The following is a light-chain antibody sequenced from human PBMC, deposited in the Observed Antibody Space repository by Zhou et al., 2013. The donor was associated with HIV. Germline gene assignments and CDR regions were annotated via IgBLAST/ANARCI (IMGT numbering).Light chain of an antibody. CDR2: RNN. Sequence: QSVLTQPPSVSGAPGQRVTISCSGSSSNIGAGFVVHWYQHLPGTAPKLLIYRNNQRPSGVPDRFSGSKSGTSASLAISGLRSEDEADYYCAAWDDSLSGVVFGGGTKLTVL. CDR1: SSNIGAGFV. V-gene: IGLV1-47*01. J-gene: IGLJ2*01. CDR3: AAWDDSLSGVV.